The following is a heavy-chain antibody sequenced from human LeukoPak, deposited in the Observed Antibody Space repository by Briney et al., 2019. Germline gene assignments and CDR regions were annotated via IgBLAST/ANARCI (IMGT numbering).Heavy chain of an antibody. Sequence: ASVKVSCKASGYTFGSDDINWVRQATGQGLEWMGWINPNNGNLGYAQKFQGRVTMTRDTSISTVYMELSRLRFDDTALYYCARGGSSSRLNWFDPWGQGTLVTVSS. J-gene: IGHJ5*02. CDR1: GYTFGSDD. CDR3: ARGGSSSRLNWFDP. CDR2: INPNNGNL. D-gene: IGHD6-6*01. V-gene: IGHV1-8*02.